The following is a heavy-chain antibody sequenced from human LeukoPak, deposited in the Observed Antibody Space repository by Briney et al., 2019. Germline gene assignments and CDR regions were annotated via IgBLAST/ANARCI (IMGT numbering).Heavy chain of an antibody. Sequence: ASVKVSCKTSGYTFTNYGISWVRQAPGQGLEWMGWISPYNGDTDYAQKLQGRVTMTTDTSTSIAYMDLGSLRSDDTAVYYCARKLYDSSRYGQTYYFDYWGQGTLVTVSS. CDR3: ARKLYDSSRYGQTYYFDY. CDR1: GYTFTNYG. D-gene: IGHD3-22*01. CDR2: ISPYNGDT. V-gene: IGHV1-18*04. J-gene: IGHJ4*02.